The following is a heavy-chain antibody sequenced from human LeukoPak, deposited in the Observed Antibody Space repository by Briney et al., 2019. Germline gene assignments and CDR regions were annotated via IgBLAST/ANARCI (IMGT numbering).Heavy chain of an antibody. V-gene: IGHV4-38-2*02. J-gene: IGHJ4*02. D-gene: IGHD1-26*01. CDR2: IYHSGST. Sequence: SETLSLTCTVSSYSISSGYYWGWIRQPPGKGLEWIGSIYHSGSTYYNPSLKSRVTISVDTSKNQFSLKLSSVTAADTAVYYCARTLVGATTNWGQGTLVTVSS. CDR3: ARTLVGATTN. CDR1: SYSISSGYY.